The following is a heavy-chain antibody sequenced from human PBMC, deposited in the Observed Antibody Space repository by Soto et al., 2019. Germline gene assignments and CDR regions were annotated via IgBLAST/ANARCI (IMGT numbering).Heavy chain of an antibody. D-gene: IGHD3-16*01. CDR1: GFTFSGYW. Sequence: EVQLVESGGGLVQPGGSLRLSCAASGFTFSGYWMHWVRQAPGKGLVWVSRINSGGSSTSYADSVKGRFTISRDNAKNTLYLQMNSLRAEDTAVYCCVRDDYDYVWGRFDSWGQGTLVTVSS. CDR3: VRDDYDYVWGRFDS. CDR2: INSGGSST. V-gene: IGHV3-74*01. J-gene: IGHJ4*02.